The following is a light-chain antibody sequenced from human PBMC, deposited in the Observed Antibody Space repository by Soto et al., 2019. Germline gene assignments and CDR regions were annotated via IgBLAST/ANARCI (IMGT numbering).Light chain of an antibody. CDR3: QQSYSTPIT. J-gene: IGKJ5*01. V-gene: IGKV1-39*01. CDR2: AAS. Sequence: DIQMTQSPSSLSASVGDRVTITCRASQSISSYLNWYQQKPGKAPKLLIDAASSLQSGVPSRFSGSGSGTDFTLTISSLQPEDFATYYCQQSYSTPITFGQGTRLEI. CDR1: QSISSY.